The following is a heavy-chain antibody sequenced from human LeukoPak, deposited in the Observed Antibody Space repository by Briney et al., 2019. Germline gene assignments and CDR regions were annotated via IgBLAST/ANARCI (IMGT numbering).Heavy chain of an antibody. D-gene: IGHD1-26*01. CDR1: GGSVSSTIYY. CDR3: ARRRWGFDY. CDR2: IHSSGSI. V-gene: IGHV4-39*01. J-gene: IGHJ4*02. Sequence: SETLSLTCIVSGGSVSSTIYYWAWVRQPPGKGLEWIGNIHSSGSIYYNPSLKSRVTISVDTSKSQFSLNLTSVTAADTAVYYCARRRWGFDYWGQGTLVTVSS.